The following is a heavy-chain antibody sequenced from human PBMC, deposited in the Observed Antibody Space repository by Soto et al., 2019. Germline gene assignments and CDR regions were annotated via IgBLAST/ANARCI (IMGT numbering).Heavy chain of an antibody. Sequence: QVQLVESGGGVVQPGRSLRLSCAASGFTFSSYGMHWVRLAPGKGLEWVAVISYDGSNKYYADSVKGRFTISRDNSKNTLYLQMNSLRAEDTAVYYCATDPKRYCRGGSCPYYFDYWGQGTLVTVSS. CDR3: ATDPKRYCRGGSCPYYFDY. D-gene: IGHD2-15*01. V-gene: IGHV3-30*03. J-gene: IGHJ4*02. CDR2: ISYDGSNK. CDR1: GFTFSSYG.